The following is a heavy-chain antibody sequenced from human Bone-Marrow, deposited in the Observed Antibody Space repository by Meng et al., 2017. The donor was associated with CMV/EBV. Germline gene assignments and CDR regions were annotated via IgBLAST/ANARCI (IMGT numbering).Heavy chain of an antibody. CDR1: GGSISSSSYY. Sequence: SETLSLTCTVSGGSISSSSYYWGWIRQPPGKGLEWIGTIYYSGSAYYNPSLKSRLTISVGKSKNLFSLSLKFVTAADTAVYYCARVQVYGSGSQADYWGQGTLVTV. V-gene: IGHV4-39*07. CDR3: ARVQVYGSGSQADY. CDR2: IYYSGSA. D-gene: IGHD3-10*01. J-gene: IGHJ4*02.